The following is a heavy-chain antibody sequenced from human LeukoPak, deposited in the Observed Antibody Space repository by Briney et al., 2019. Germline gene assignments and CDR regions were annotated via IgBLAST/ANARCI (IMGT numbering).Heavy chain of an antibody. CDR1: GDSISSGSHY. J-gene: IGHJ6*02. CDR3: ARDWKAPYQYAMDV. CDR2: IYTSGST. Sequence: PSQTLSLTCTVSGDSISSGSHYWTWIRQPAGRALEWIGRIYTSGSTNYNPSLKSRVTISVDTSKNQFSLNLSSVTAADTAVYYCARDWKAPYQYAMDVWGQGTTVTVSS. D-gene: IGHD1-1*01. V-gene: IGHV4-61*02.